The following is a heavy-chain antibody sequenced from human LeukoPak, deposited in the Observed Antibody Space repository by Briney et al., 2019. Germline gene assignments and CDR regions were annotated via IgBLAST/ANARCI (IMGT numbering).Heavy chain of an antibody. D-gene: IGHD3-22*01. J-gene: IGHJ5*02. Sequence: SETLSLTCAVYGGSFSGYYWSWIRQPPGKGLEWIGEINHSGSTNYNPSLKSRVTISVDTSKNQFSLKLSSVTAADTAVYYCAREITMIVVVIRENNWFDPWGQGTLVTVSS. V-gene: IGHV4-34*01. CDR3: AREITMIVVVIRENNWFDP. CDR2: INHSGST. CDR1: GGSFSGYY.